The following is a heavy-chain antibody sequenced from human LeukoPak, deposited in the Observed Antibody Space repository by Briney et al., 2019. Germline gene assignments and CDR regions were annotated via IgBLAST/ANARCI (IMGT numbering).Heavy chain of an antibody. CDR3: AKAGWNVVVIDY. D-gene: IGHD3-22*01. Sequence: GGSLRLSCAASGFTFSSYAMSWVRQAPGKGLEWVSGISGSGGSTNYADSVKGRFTISRDNSKNTLHLQMNSLRAEDTAVYYCAKAGWNVVVIDYWGQGTLVTVSS. J-gene: IGHJ4*02. V-gene: IGHV3-23*01. CDR1: GFTFSSYA. CDR2: ISGSGGST.